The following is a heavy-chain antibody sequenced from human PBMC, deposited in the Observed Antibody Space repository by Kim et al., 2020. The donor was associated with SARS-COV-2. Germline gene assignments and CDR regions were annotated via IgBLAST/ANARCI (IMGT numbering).Heavy chain of an antibody. J-gene: IGHJ5*02. V-gene: IGHV4-39*01. CDR3: ARQIVVVPAAIEGGWFDP. D-gene: IGHD2-2*01. CDR2: IYYSGST. CDR1: GGSISSSSYY. Sequence: SETLSLTCTVSGGSISSSSYYWGWIRQPPGKGLEWIGSIYYSGSTYYNPSLKSRVTISVDTSKNQFSLKLSSVTAADTAVYYCARQIVVVPAAIEGGWFDPWGQGTLVTVSS.